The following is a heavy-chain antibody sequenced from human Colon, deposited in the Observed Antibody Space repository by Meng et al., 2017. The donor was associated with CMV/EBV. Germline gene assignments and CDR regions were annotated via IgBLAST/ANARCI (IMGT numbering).Heavy chain of an antibody. CDR2: INPNNGGR. J-gene: IGHJ6*02. D-gene: IGHD1-14*01. V-gene: IGHV1-2*02. CDR3: ARGDLTTLFSYYYGMDV. Sequence: ASVKVSCKASGYTFTGHYIHWVRQAPGQGLEWMGWINPNNGGRNFAQQFQGRVSMTRDTSINTAFTELTGLTSDDTAVYYCARGDLTTLFSYYYGMDVWGQGTTVTVSS. CDR1: GYTFTGHY.